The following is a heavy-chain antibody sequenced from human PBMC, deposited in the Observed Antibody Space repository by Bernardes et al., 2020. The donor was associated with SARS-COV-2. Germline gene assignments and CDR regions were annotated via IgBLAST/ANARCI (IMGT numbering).Heavy chain of an antibody. J-gene: IGHJ4*02. V-gene: IGHV3-30*04. D-gene: IGHD6-6*01. CDR2: ISYDGSNK. Sequence: GGSLRLSCAASGFTFSSYAMHWVRQAPGKGLEWVAVISYDGSNKYYADSVKGRFTISRDNSKNTLYLQMNSLRAEDTAVYYCARDRVAARSNSYYFDYWGQGTLVTVSS. CDR3: ARDRVAARSNSYYFDY. CDR1: GFTFSSYA.